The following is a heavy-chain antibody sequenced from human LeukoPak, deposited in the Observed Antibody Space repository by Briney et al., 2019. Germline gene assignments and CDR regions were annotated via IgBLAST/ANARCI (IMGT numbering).Heavy chain of an antibody. Sequence: SETLSLTCTVSGGSISSSSYYWGWIRQPPGKGLEWIGSIYYSGSTYYNPSLKSRVTISVDTSKNQFSLKLSSVTAADTAVYYCARTPRPKDAARYGVFTGVWGKGTTVTVSS. J-gene: IGHJ6*04. V-gene: IGHV4-39*07. CDR1: GGSISSSSYY. CDR2: IYYSGST. D-gene: IGHD2-8*01. CDR3: ARTPRPKDAARYGVFTGV.